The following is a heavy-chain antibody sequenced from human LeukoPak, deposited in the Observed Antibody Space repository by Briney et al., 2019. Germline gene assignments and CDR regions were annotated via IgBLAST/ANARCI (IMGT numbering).Heavy chain of an antibody. CDR2: IYYSGST. Sequence: SETLSLTCAVYGGSFSGYYWSWIRQPPGKGLEWIGYIYYSGSTNYNPSLKSRVTISVDTSKNQFSLKLSSATAADTAVYYCARMKGSRDGYNPLDYWGQGTLVTVSS. D-gene: IGHD5-24*01. J-gene: IGHJ4*02. CDR1: GGSFSGYY. V-gene: IGHV4-59*08. CDR3: ARMKGSRDGYNPLDY.